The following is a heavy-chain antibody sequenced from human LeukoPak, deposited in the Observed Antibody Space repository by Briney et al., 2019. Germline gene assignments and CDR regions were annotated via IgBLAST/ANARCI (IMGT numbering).Heavy chain of an antibody. Sequence: GESLKISCKGSGYTFTTYWIGWVRQMPGKGLEWMGIIYPDDSDTRYSPSFQGQVTISADKSIGTAYLQWSSLMASDTAIYYCARGEDPTFDYWGQGTLVTVSS. CDR3: ARGEDPTFDY. J-gene: IGHJ4*02. CDR1: GYTFTTYW. V-gene: IGHV5-51*01. CDR2: IYPDDSDT.